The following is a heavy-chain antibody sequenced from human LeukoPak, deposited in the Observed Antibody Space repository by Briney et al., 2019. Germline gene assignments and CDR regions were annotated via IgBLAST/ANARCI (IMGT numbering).Heavy chain of an antibody. Sequence: GASVKVSCKASGGTFSSYAISWVRQAPGQGLEWMGGIIPIFGTANYAQKFQGRVTITADESTSTAYMELSSLRSEDTAVYYGARDQMVWFGSKNGMDVWGKGTTVTVSS. J-gene: IGHJ6*04. V-gene: IGHV1-69*01. CDR1: GGTFSSYA. D-gene: IGHD3-10*01. CDR2: IIPIFGTA. CDR3: ARDQMVWFGSKNGMDV.